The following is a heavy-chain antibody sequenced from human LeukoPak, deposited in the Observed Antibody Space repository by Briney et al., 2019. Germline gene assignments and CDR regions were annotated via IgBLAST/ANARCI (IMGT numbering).Heavy chain of an antibody. Sequence: PGGSLRLSCAASGFTLSDYYMSWIRQAPGKGLEWVSYITSSGSTKYYADSVKGRFTISRDNAKNSLYLQMNSLRAEDTAVYFCAKDGTRGIRFGKIPHYFDYWGQGTLVTVSS. J-gene: IGHJ4*02. D-gene: IGHD3-10*01. CDR2: ITSSGSTK. V-gene: IGHV3-11*04. CDR1: GFTLSDYY. CDR3: AKDGTRGIRFGKIPHYFDY.